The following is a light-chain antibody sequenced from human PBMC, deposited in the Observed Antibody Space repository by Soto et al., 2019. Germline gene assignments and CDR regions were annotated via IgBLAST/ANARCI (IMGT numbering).Light chain of an antibody. V-gene: IGLV1-40*01. J-gene: IGLJ2*01. CDR2: GNS. Sequence: QSVLTQPPSVSGAPGQRVTISCTGSSSNIGAGYDVHWYQQLPGTAPKLLIYGNSNRPSGVPDRFSGSKFGTSASLAITGLQAEDEADYHCQSYDSSLSGVIFGGGTKLTVL. CDR1: SSNIGAGYD. CDR3: QSYDSSLSGVI.